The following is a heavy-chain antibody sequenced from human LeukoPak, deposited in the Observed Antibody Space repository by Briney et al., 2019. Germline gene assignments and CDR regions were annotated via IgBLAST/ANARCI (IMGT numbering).Heavy chain of an antibody. J-gene: IGHJ5*02. V-gene: IGHV4-38-2*02. CDR2: FYHSGIT. CDR1: GYSISSGYF. Sequence: PSETLSLTCTVSGYSISSGYFWGWIRQPPGKGLEWIGSFYHSGITYYNPSLKSRVTISVEMSKNQFSLKLSSVTAADTAVYYCARNRYYYGSGNYGVPNWFDPWGQGTLVTVSS. CDR3: ARNRYYYGSGNYGVPNWFDP. D-gene: IGHD3-10*01.